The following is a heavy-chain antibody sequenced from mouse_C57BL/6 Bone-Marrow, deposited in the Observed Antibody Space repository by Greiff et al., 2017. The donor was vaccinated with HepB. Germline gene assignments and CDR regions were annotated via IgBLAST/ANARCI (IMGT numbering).Heavy chain of an antibody. CDR3: TTGYRAY. Sequence: VHVKQSGAELVRPGASVKLSCTASGFNIKDDYMHWVKQRPEQGLEWIGWIDPENGDTEYASKFQGKATITADTSSNTAYLQLSSLTSEDTAVYYCTTGYRAYWGQGTLVTVSA. J-gene: IGHJ3*01. V-gene: IGHV14-4*01. CDR1: GFNIKDDY. CDR2: IDPENGDT. D-gene: IGHD2-14*01.